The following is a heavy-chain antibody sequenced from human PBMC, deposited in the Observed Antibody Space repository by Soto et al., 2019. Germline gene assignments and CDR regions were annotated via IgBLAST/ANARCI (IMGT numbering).Heavy chain of an antibody. Sequence: QITLKESGPTLVKPTQTLTLTCTFSGFSLSTSGVGVGWIRQPPGKALEWLALIYWDDDKRYSPSLKSRLTITKDTSKNQVVLTVTNMDPVDTATYFCAYRPGSSWYSGNNWFDPWGQGTLVTVSS. CDR2: IYWDDDK. CDR1: GFSLSTSGVG. CDR3: AYRPGSSWYSGNNWFDP. V-gene: IGHV2-5*02. D-gene: IGHD6-13*01. J-gene: IGHJ5*02.